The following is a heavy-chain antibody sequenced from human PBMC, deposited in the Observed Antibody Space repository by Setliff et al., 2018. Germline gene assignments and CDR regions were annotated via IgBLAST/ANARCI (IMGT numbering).Heavy chain of an antibody. Sequence: ASVKVSCKASGYTFNNYFLHWVRRAPGQGLEWIGWISPYNGDTKLAQKLQGRVTMTRDTSTSTVYMELSSLGSEDTAVYYCARAPLESGYNYGQGHYFDYWGQGTLVTVSS. CDR3: ARAPLESGYNYGQGHYFDY. D-gene: IGHD5-18*01. CDR1: GYTFNNYF. CDR2: ISPYNGDT. J-gene: IGHJ4*02. V-gene: IGHV1-18*04.